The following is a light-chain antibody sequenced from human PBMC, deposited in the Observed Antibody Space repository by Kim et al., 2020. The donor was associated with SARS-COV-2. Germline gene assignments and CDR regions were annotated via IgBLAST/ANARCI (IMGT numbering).Light chain of an antibody. V-gene: IGLV3-1*01. CDR2: QDS. CDR1: KLGDKY. J-gene: IGLJ3*02. Sequence: SYELTQPHSVSVSPGQTASITCSADKLGDKYACWYQQKPGQSPVLVIYQDSKRPSGIPERFSGSNSGNTATLTISGTQAMDEADYYCQAWDSSNWVFGGGTQLTVL. CDR3: QAWDSSNWV.